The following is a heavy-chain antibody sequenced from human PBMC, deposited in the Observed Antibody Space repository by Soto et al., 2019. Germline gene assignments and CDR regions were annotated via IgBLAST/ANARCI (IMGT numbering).Heavy chain of an antibody. D-gene: IGHD3-10*01. CDR1: GFTFSDYY. J-gene: IGHJ3*02. V-gene: IGHV3-11*01. CDR2: ISSSGSII. CDR3: ARVMVRGVTPLPDAFDI. Sequence: GGSLRLSCAASGFTFSDYYMSWIRQAPGKGLEWVSYISSSGSIIYYADSVKGRFTISRDNAKNSLYLQMNSLRAEDTAVYYCARVMVRGVTPLPDAFDIWGQGTMVTVSS.